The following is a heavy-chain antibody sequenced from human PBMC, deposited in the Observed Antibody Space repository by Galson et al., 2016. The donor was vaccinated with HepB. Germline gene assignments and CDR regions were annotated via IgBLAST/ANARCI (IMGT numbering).Heavy chain of an antibody. CDR3: APSRRTGWYYFDS. D-gene: IGHD6-19*01. CDR1: GFTFSSYG. V-gene: IGHV3-33*01. Sequence: SLRLSCAASGFTFSSYGMHWVRQAPGKGLEWVAVIWSDGDNKNYADSVKGRFTISRDNSKSTLSLQMNSLRGEDAAVYYCAPSRRTGWYYFDSWGQGTLVTVSS. CDR2: IWSDGDNK. J-gene: IGHJ4*02.